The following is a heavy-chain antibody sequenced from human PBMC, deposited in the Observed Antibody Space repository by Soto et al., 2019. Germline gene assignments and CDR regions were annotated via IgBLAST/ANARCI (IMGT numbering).Heavy chain of an antibody. CDR3: VHRRGDRLTGHYYFDY. D-gene: IGHD3-9*01. CDR1: GFSLNTRGVG. V-gene: IGHV2-5*02. Sequence: QITLKESGPTLVKPTQTLTLTCTFSGFSLNTRGVGVGWIRQPPGKALESLALISLDGEKRYSPSLKSRLTTTKDTPENQVVLTMTNMDPVDTAAYYCVHRRGDRLTGHYYFDYWGQGTLVTVSS. J-gene: IGHJ4*02. CDR2: ISLDGEK.